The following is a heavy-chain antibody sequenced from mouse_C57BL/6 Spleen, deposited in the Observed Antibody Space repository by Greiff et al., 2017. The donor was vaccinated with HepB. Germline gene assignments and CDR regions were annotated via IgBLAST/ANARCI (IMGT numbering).Heavy chain of an antibody. D-gene: IGHD1-1*01. CDR1: GYTFTSYW. CDR2: IYPSDSET. Sequence: QVQLQQPGAELVRPGSSVKLSCKASGYTFTSYWMDWVKQRPGQGLEWIGNIYPSDSETHYNQKFKDKATLTVDKSSSTAYMQLSSLTSEDSAVYYCARSEDYYGRSYWYFDVWGTGTTVTVSS. CDR3: ARSEDYYGRSYWYFDV. V-gene: IGHV1-61*01. J-gene: IGHJ1*03.